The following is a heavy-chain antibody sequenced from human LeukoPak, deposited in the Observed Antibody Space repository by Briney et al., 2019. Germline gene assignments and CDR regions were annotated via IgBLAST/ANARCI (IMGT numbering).Heavy chain of an antibody. V-gene: IGHV4-38-2*02. CDR2: IYHSGST. Sequence: SETLSLTCTVSGYSISSGYYWGWIRQPPGKGLEWIGSIYHSGSTYYNPSLKSRVTISVDTSKNQFSLKLSSVTAADTAVYYCARLEYYYQHRFDYWGQGTLVTVSS. CDR1: GYSISSGYY. J-gene: IGHJ4*02. CDR3: ARLEYYYQHRFDY. D-gene: IGHD3-10*01.